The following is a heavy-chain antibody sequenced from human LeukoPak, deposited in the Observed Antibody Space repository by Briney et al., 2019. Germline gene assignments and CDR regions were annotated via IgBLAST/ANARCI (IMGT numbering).Heavy chain of an antibody. CDR2: VYYTGSV. Sequence: SETLSLTCSVSGGSISASSHYWAWVRQPPGKGLEWIGSVYYTGSVRYNTSLKSRFTISVDMSKNALFLTLSSVTAAHTAFYYCARGDYRAWFDPWGQGILVTVSP. J-gene: IGHJ5*02. V-gene: IGHV4-39*02. CDR3: ARGDYRAWFDP. D-gene: IGHD2-21*01. CDR1: GGSISASSHY.